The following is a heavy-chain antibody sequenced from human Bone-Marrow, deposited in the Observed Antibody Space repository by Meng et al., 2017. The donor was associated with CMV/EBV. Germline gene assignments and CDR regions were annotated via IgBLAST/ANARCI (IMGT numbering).Heavy chain of an antibody. CDR2: ISAYNGNT. J-gene: IGHJ6*02. V-gene: IGHV1-18*04. CDR1: GYRFTDFH. CDR3: AKQLAPNYYYYGMDV. D-gene: IGHD6-13*01. Sequence: ASVKVSCKASGYRFTDFHMHWVRQAPGQGLEWMGWISAYNGNTNYAQKLQGRVTMTTDTSTSTAYMELRSLRSDDTAVYYCAKQLAPNYYYYGMDVWGQGTTVTISS.